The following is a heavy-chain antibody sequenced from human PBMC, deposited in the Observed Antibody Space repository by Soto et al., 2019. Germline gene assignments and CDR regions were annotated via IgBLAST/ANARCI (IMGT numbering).Heavy chain of an antibody. V-gene: IGHV1-3*01. CDR2: INAGNVNT. Sequence: VSFKASGYSLNIYVVDWGRQDPGKGLEGMGWINAGNVNTKYSQKFQGRVTITRDTSASTAYMELSSLRSKDTVVYNCARSSGSSVDWLAPWGQGTLVTVSP. CDR3: ARSSGSSVDWLAP. CDR1: GYSLNIYV. J-gene: IGHJ5*02. D-gene: IGHD6-6*01.